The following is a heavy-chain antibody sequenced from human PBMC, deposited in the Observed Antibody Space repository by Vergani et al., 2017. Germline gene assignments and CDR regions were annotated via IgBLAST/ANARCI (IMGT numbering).Heavy chain of an antibody. CDR3: ARDGISGSWDQAFDY. Sequence: QVQLVQSGAEVKKPGSSVKVSCKASGGTFSSYAISWVRQAPGQGLEWMGRIIPILGIANYAQKFQGSVTITADKSTSTAYMELSSLRSEDTAVYYCARDGISGSWDQAFDYWGQGTLVTVSS. J-gene: IGHJ4*02. V-gene: IGHV1-69*04. CDR1: GGTFSSYA. CDR2: IIPILGIA. D-gene: IGHD6-13*01.